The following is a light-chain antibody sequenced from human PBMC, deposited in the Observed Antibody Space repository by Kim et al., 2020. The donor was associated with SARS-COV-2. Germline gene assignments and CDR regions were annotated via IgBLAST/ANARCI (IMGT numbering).Light chain of an antibody. J-gene: IGKJ4*01. V-gene: IGKV1-39*01. CDR1: QSIRTY. CDR3: QQSYTIPPIS. Sequence: ASVGDRVTITCRASQSIRTYLNWYQQKPGKAPKLLIYAASSLQSGVPSRFSGSGSGTDFSLTISSLQPEDFATYYCQQSYTIPPISFGGGTKVEI. CDR2: AAS.